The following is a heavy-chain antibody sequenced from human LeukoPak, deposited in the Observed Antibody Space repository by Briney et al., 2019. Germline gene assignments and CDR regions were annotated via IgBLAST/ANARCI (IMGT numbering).Heavy chain of an antibody. J-gene: IGHJ5*02. Sequence: SETLSLTCTVSGGSISSGSYYWNWIRQPAGKGLEWIGRIYTSGSTNYNPSLKSRVTVSVDTSKNQFSLKLSSVTAADTAVYYCARSRRLWFGELSRFDPWGQGTLVTVSS. D-gene: IGHD3-10*01. CDR1: GGSISSGSYY. V-gene: IGHV4-61*02. CDR3: ARSRRLWFGELSRFDP. CDR2: IYTSGST.